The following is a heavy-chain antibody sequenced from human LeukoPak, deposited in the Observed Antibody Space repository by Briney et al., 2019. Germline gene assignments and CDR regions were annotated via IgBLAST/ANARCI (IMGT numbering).Heavy chain of an antibody. J-gene: IGHJ4*02. CDR1: GYTFTGYY. CDR3: ARVGYSYGYDFDY. D-gene: IGHD5-18*01. CDR2: INPNSGGT. V-gene: IGHV1-2*06. Sequence: ASVKVSCKASGYTFTGYYMHWVRQAPGQGLDWMGRINPNSGGTNYAQKFQGRVTMTRDTSISTAYMELSRLRSDDTAVYYCARVGYSYGYDFDYWGQGTLVTVSS.